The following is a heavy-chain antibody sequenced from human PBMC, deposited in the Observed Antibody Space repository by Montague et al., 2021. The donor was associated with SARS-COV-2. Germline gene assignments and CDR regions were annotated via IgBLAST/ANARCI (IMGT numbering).Heavy chain of an antibody. CDR2: VQASGTS. J-gene: IGHJ6*02. V-gene: IGHV4-61*09. CDR1: GDSMTSGSYF. CDR3: ARDRPESWRISPGLAGLFATVFHSASGIDV. D-gene: IGHD3-10*02. Sequence: TLSLTCSVSGDSMTSGSYFWTWIRQPAGKGLEWIGHVQASGTSNYNPSLRSRITMSIDTSRNKFSLDVRSVTAADTAVYFCARDRPESWRISPGLAGLFATVFHSASGIDVWGQGTTVTVS.